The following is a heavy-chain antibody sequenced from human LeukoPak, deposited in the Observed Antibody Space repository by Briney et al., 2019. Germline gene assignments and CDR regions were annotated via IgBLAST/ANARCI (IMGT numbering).Heavy chain of an antibody. D-gene: IGHD5/OR15-5a*01. Sequence: GGALRLSCAASGFTFSRDWMHWVGHAPGRGLVWVSRISDEGSITTYADPVQGRFTISRDNAKSTVFLQMNSLRVEDTAVYFCVRRYYEYNVYDRHFDFWGQGSLVTVSS. V-gene: IGHV3-74*03. CDR3: VRRYYEYNVYDRHFDF. CDR1: GFTFSRDW. CDR2: ISDEGSIT. J-gene: IGHJ4*02.